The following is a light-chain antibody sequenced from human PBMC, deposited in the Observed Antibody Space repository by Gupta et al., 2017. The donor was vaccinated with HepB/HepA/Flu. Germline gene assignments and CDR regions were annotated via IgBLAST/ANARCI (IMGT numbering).Light chain of an antibody. Sequence: SYELTQPPSVSVSPGQTASITCSGDKLGDKYACWYQQKPGQSPVLVIYQDSKRPSGIPGRFSGSNCGNTANXTXSGTQAXDEADYYCQAWDSSVVFGGGTKLTVL. CDR1: KLGDKY. V-gene: IGLV3-1*01. CDR3: QAWDSSVV. J-gene: IGLJ2*01. CDR2: QDS.